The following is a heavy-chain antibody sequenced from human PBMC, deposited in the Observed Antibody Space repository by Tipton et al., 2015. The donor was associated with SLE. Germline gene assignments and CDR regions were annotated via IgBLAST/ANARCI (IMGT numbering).Heavy chain of an antibody. D-gene: IGHD6-19*01. CDR1: GGSISSYY. Sequence: LSLTCTVSGGSISSYYWSWVRQAPGKGLEWVSYISSSGSTIYYADSVKGRFTISRDNAKNSLYLQMNSLRAEDTAVYYCAREGYSSGCFDYWGQGTLVTVSS. J-gene: IGHJ4*02. CDR2: ISSSGSTI. V-gene: IGHV3-48*03. CDR3: AREGYSSGCFDY.